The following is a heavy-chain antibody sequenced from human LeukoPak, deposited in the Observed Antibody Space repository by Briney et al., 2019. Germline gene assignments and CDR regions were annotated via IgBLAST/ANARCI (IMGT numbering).Heavy chain of an antibody. CDR2: IYPGDSDT. D-gene: IGHD2-2*02. CDR3: ATVADIVVVPAVIPSASDY. Sequence: NPGESLKISCKGSGYSFTSYWIGWVRQMPGKGLEWMGIIYPGDSDTRYSPSFQGQVTISADKSISTAYLQWSSLKASDTAMYYCATVADIVVVPAVIPSASDYWGQGTLVTVSS. V-gene: IGHV5-51*01. J-gene: IGHJ4*02. CDR1: GYSFTSYW.